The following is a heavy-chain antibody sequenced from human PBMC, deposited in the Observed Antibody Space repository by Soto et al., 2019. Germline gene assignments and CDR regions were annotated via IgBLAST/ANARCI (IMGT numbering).Heavy chain of an antibody. V-gene: IGHV3-74*01. CDR3: ARVLTGSWIWCDP. J-gene: IGHJ5*02. CDR2: INSDGSRT. Sequence: EVQLVESGGGLVQPGESLRLSCAASGFTFSSYWMHWVRQAPGKGLVWVSRINSDGSRTNYADSVKGRITVSRDNAKNTQYLQMNSLRAEDTAVYYCARVLTGSWIWCDPGGQGTLVTVSS. D-gene: IGHD6-13*01. CDR1: GFTFSSYW.